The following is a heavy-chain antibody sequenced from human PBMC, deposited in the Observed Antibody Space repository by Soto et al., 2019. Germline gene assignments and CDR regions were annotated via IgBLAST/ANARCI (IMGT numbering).Heavy chain of an antibody. V-gene: IGHV1-18*01. CDR2: ISGYDGNT. J-gene: IGHJ4*02. D-gene: IGHD3-10*01. CDR1: GYMFISYG. CDR3: ARTYHYGSATLAQIDY. Sequence: ASVKVSCKASGYMFISYGVSWVRQAPGQGLEWMGRISGYDGNTKYAQKFQGRVTMTTDTSTTTTYMELRSLRTDDTAVYFCARTYHYGSATLAQIDYWGQGTLVTVSS.